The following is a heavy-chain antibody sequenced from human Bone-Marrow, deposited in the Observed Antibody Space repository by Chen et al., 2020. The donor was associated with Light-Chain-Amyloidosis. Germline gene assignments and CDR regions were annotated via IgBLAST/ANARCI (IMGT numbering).Heavy chain of an antibody. CDR3: ARGPNVAFDP. CDR2: IYNSGGV. V-gene: IGHV4-31*03. D-gene: IGHD3-10*02. J-gene: IGHJ5*02. Sequence: QVQLQESGPGLVKPSQTLSLSCTVSGGSISSGGYYWSWIRQHPGKGLEWIGFIYNSGGVTYTPSLRSRLTISVDTSRNQFSLKLSSVTAADTAVYYCARGPNVAFDPWGQGTLVTVSS. CDR1: GGSISSGGYY.